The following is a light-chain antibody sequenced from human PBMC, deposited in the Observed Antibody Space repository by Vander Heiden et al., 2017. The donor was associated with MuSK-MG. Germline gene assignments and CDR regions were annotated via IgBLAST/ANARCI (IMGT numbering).Light chain of an antibody. Sequence: DIQLTQSPSTLSASVDDRVTITCRPSQSVSSRLAWYHQKPENAPKLLISAASTLEPGVPPRCSGSGSGTDFTLTISYLQPDDVATYYCQQYNDYSTFGQGTKVEIK. CDR1: QSVSSR. J-gene: IGKJ1*01. CDR3: QQYNDYST. V-gene: IGKV1-5*03. CDR2: AAS.